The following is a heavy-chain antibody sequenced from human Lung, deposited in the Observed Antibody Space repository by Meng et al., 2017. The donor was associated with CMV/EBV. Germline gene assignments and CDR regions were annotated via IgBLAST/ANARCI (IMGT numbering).Heavy chain of an antibody. Sequence: GEXXKISCAVSGINSNTYWMHWVRQVPGKGLVWLSRIYSDGISTRYADSVKGRFTISRDNTKSTLYLQMNGLRAEDTAVYYCAREPGRGAFDIWGQGKMV. D-gene: IGHD3-10*01. J-gene: IGHJ3*02. CDR1: GINSNTYW. CDR3: AREPGRGAFDI. CDR2: IYSDGIST. V-gene: IGHV3-74*01.